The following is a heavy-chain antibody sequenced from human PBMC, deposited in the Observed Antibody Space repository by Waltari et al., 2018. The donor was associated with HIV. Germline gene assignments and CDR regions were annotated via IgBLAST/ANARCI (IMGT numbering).Heavy chain of an antibody. CDR3: ARDRRDGYNWEYYYYGMDV. CDR1: GGTFSSYA. D-gene: IGHD5-12*01. Sequence: QVQLVQSGAEVKKPGSSVKVSCKASGGTFSSYAISWVRQAPGHGTEWMGRIIPILGIANYAQKFQGRVTITADKSTSTAYMELSSLRSEDTAVYYCARDRRDGYNWEYYYYGMDVWGQGTTVTVSS. CDR2: IIPILGIA. V-gene: IGHV1-69*04. J-gene: IGHJ6*02.